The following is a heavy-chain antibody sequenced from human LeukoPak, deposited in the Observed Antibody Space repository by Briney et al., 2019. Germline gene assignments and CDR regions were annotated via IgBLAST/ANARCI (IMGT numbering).Heavy chain of an antibody. J-gene: IGHJ4*02. V-gene: IGHV1-18*01. D-gene: IGHD1-26*01. CDR1: GYTFTSDG. Sequence: ASVKVSCKASGYTFTSDGISWVRQAPGQGLEWMGWISAYNGNTNYAQKLQGRVTMTTDTSTSTAYLELRSLRSDDTAVYYCARDSAEWELRFGYFDYWGQGTLVTVSS. CDR3: ARDSAEWELRFGYFDY. CDR2: ISAYNGNT.